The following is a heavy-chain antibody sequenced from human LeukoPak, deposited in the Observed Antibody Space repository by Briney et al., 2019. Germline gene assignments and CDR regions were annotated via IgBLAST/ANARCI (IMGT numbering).Heavy chain of an antibody. CDR2: MKHDGTEK. Sequence: GGSLRLSCAASGFTLSNYWMNWVHQAPGKGLEWVANMKHDGTEKSYVDSVKGRFTISRDDAKNSLYLQMNSLGAEDTARYYWARSPYSGSYGPFDYWGQGTLVTVSS. D-gene: IGHD1-26*01. CDR1: GFTLSNYW. J-gene: IGHJ4*02. V-gene: IGHV3-7*04. CDR3: ARSPYSGSYGPFDY.